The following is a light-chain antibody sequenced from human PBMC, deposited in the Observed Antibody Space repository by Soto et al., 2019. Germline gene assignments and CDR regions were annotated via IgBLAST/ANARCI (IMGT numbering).Light chain of an antibody. Sequence: EIVLNQSPATLSLSPGEKATLSCRASQIVSSYLAWYQQKPGQAPRLLIYDASNRATGIPARFSGSGSGTDFTITISSLEPEDFAVYYCQQRSNWPPITFGQGTRLEI. CDR1: QIVSSY. CDR3: QQRSNWPPIT. CDR2: DAS. V-gene: IGKV3-11*01. J-gene: IGKJ5*01.